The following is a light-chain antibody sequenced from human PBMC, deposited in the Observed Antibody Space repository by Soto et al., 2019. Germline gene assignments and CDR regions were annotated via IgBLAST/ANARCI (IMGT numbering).Light chain of an antibody. V-gene: IGLV1-44*01. CDR1: SSNIGSNT. Sequence: QSALTQPPSASGTPGQRVTISCSGSSSNIGSNTVNWYQQLPGTAPKLLIYSNNQRPSGVPDRLSSSKSGTSASLAISGLQSEYEADYYCAAWDDSLNGPYVFGTGTKVTVL. CDR3: AAWDDSLNGPYV. CDR2: SNN. J-gene: IGLJ1*01.